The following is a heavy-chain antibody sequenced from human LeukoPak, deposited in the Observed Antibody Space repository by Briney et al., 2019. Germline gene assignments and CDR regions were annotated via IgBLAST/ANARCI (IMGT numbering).Heavy chain of an antibody. CDR1: GFTFSRYW. CDR2: IKTDGTYT. CDR3: ARASGSWYAFDY. Sequence: GGSLRLSCAASGFTFSRYWMHWVRQAPGEGLVWVSRIKTDGTYTSNADSVKGRFTISRDNSKNTLYLQMNSLRAEDTAVYYCARASGSWYAFDYWGQGTLVTVSS. D-gene: IGHD6-13*01. J-gene: IGHJ4*02. V-gene: IGHV3-74*01.